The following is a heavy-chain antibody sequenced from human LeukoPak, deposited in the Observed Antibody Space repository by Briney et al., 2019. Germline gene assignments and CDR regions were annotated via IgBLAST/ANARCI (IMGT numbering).Heavy chain of an antibody. CDR3: ATDDYRGLGY. Sequence: GGSLRPSCAASGITFRNYWMHWVRQTPGKGLVWVSHIIQDGTGTFYADSVKGRFTISRDNAKNTLYLQMNNLRAEDTAVYYCATDDYRGLGYWGQGTLVTVSS. CDR1: GITFRNYW. D-gene: IGHD3-16*01. J-gene: IGHJ4*02. V-gene: IGHV3-74*01. CDR2: IIQDGTGT.